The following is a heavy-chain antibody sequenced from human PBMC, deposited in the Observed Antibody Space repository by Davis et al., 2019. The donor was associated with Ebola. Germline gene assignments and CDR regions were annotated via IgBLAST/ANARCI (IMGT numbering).Heavy chain of an antibody. D-gene: IGHD3-3*01. CDR3: ARGAIFGVVRYYYYGMDV. CDR1: GGSFSGYY. J-gene: IGHJ6*02. Sequence: SETLSLTCAVYGGSFSGYYWSWIRQPPGKGLAWIGEINHSGSTNYNPSLKSRVTISVDTSKNQFSLKLSSVTAADTAVYYCARGAIFGVVRYYYYGMDVWGQGTTVTVSS. V-gene: IGHV4-34*01. CDR2: INHSGST.